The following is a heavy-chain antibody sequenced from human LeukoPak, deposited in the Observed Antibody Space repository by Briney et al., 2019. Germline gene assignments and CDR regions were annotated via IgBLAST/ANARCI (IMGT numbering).Heavy chain of an antibody. J-gene: IGHJ4*02. V-gene: IGHV4-28*01. CDR2: IYHSGTT. CDR1: GYSITSSSW. Sequence: PSETLSLTCAVSGYSITSSSWWGWIRQPPGKGLEWIGYIYHSGTTYYNPSLQSRLTMSVDTSKNQFSLKLRSVTAVDTAVYYCERKENVYYYSDYWGKGTLVTVSS. CDR3: ERKENVYYYSDY. D-gene: IGHD3-10*01.